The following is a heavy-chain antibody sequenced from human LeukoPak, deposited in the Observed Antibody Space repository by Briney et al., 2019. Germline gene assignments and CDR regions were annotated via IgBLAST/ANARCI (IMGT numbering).Heavy chain of an antibody. CDR3: ARVSPSTVTTLQYFDY. V-gene: IGHV3-7*01. CDR1: GFTFSSYW. D-gene: IGHD4-17*01. CDR2: IKQDGSEK. Sequence: GGSLRLSCAASGFTFSSYWMSWVRQAPGNGLEWVANIKQDGSEKYYVDSVKGRFTISRDNAKNSLYLQMNSLRAEDTAVYYCARVSPSTVTTLQYFDYWGQGTLVTVSS. J-gene: IGHJ4*02.